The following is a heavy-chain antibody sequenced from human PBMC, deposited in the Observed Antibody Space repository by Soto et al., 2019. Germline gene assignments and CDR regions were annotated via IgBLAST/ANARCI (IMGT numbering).Heavy chain of an antibody. D-gene: IGHD6-13*01. V-gene: IGHV4-59*01. CDR3: ARYRREAVAGYTLDN. CDR2: VYNSGST. J-gene: IGHJ4*02. Sequence: TLSLTCTVSGGSISSNYWTWIRQPPGKGLEWIGYVYNSGSTNYSPSLKSRVTISEDTSKSQFSLKVNSMTAADTAVYYCARYRREAVAGYTLDNWGQGILVTVSS. CDR1: GGSISSNY.